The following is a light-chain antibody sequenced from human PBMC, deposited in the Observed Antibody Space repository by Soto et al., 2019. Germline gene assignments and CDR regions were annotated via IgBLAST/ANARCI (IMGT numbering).Light chain of an antibody. CDR2: GST. Sequence: EVVLTQSPATLSLSPGERASLSCRASQSVSNNYLAWYQQKPGQSPTLLIFGSTDRATGIPDRFSGSGSGTDFTLSISRLEPEDVAVYYCQQYGSSPPYTFGQGTKLEIK. J-gene: IGKJ2*01. V-gene: IGKV3-20*01. CDR3: QQYGSSPPYT. CDR1: QSVSNNY.